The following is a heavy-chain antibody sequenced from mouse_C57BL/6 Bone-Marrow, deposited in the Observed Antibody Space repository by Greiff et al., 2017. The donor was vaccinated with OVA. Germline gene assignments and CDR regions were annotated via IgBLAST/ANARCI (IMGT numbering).Heavy chain of an antibody. CDR2: INYDGSST. V-gene: IGHV5-16*01. CDR1: GFTFSDYY. J-gene: IGHJ4*01. D-gene: IGHD1-1*01. Sequence: EVHLVESEGGLVQPGSSMKLSCTASGFTFSDYYMAWVRQVPEKGLEWVANINYDGSSTYYLDSLKSRFIISRDNAKNILYLQMSSLKSEDTATYYCAREMRGTVIDYAMDYWGQGTSVTVSS. CDR3: AREMRGTVIDYAMDY.